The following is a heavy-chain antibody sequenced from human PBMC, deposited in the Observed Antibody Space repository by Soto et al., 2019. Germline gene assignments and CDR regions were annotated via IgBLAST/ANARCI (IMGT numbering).Heavy chain of an antibody. CDR1: GDSISSSSYY. J-gene: IGHJ4*02. V-gene: IGHV4-39*01. CDR2: IYYSGNT. D-gene: IGHD2-2*02. Sequence: PSETLSLTCTVSGDSISSSSYYWGWIRQPPGKGLEWIGSIYYSGNTFYNPSLKSRVTISVVTSMNQFSLKLNSVTAADTAVYYCASHCSSASCYIPAFDYWGQGTLVTVSS. CDR3: ASHCSSASCYIPAFDY.